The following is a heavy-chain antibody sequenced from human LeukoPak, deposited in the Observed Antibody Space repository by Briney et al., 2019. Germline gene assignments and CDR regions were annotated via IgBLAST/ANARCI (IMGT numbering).Heavy chain of an antibody. CDR3: ARGPIDSSGYHFDY. CDR2: INHSGST. Sequence: SETLSLTCAVYGGSFSGYYWSWIRQPPGKGLEWIGEINHSGSTNYNPSLKSRVTISVDTSKNQFSLKLSSVTAADTAVYYCARGPIDSSGYHFDYWGQGTLVTVPS. CDR1: GGSFSGYY. V-gene: IGHV4-34*01. J-gene: IGHJ4*02. D-gene: IGHD3-22*01.